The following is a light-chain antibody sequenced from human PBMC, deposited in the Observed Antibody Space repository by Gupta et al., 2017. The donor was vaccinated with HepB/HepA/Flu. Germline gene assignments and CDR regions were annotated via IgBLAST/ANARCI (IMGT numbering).Light chain of an antibody. J-gene: IGLJ2*01. CDR3: QSSDTRLGGAV. Sequence: QSVLTQPPSVSGAPGQTVTISCTGNSANLGAGFDVHWYKQLPGPAPKLLIYTNNNRPSGVPVRFSGSKSGTSDSLAITGLQPDDEAEYYCQSSDTRLGGAVFGGGTKLTVL. CDR1: SANLGAGFD. V-gene: IGLV1-40*01. CDR2: TNN.